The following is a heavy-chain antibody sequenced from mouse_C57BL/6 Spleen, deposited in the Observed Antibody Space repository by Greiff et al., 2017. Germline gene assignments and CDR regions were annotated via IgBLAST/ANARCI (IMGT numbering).Heavy chain of an antibody. CDR1: GYTFTDYE. CDR2: IDPETGGT. D-gene: IGHD1-1*01. CDR3: TRGSFITYFDY. V-gene: IGHV1-15*01. J-gene: IGHJ2*01. Sequence: QVQLQQSGAELVRPGASVTLSCKASGYTFTDYEMHWVKQTPVHGLEWIGAIDPETGGTAYNQKFKGKAIMTADKSSSTAYMELRSLTSEDSAVYYCTRGSFITYFDYWGQGTTLTVSS.